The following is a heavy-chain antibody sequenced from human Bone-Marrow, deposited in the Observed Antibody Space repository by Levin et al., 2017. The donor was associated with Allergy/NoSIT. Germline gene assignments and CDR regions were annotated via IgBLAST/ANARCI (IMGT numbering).Heavy chain of an antibody. J-gene: IGHJ6*02. Sequence: NASETLSLTCGVSGSSMTGKKCWGWIRQPPGKGLEWIGFIYFNGNTKYNPSLKSRVTMSIDTSKNQFSLNLSSVTAVDTALYYCVRVVEEDSGGTEGMDGWGQGTMVTVSS. D-gene: IGHD3-10*01. CDR2: IYFNGNT. CDR1: GSSMTGKKC. V-gene: IGHV4-28*03. CDR3: VRVVEEDSGGTEGMDG.